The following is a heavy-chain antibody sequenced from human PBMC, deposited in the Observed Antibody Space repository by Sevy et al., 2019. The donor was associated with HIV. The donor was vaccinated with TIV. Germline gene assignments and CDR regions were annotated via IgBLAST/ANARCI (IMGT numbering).Heavy chain of an antibody. J-gene: IGHJ4*02. V-gene: IGHV3-23*01. CDR2: ISDIGGST. CDR1: GFTFSNYA. CDR3: AKTLTLVVVIYFDY. Sequence: GGSLRLSCAASGFTFSNYAMSWVRQAPGKGLEWVASISDIGGSTNYADSVKGRFTISRDNSKNTLYLQMNSLRAEDTAVYYCAKTLTLVVVIYFDYWGQRTLVTVSS. D-gene: IGHD3-22*01.